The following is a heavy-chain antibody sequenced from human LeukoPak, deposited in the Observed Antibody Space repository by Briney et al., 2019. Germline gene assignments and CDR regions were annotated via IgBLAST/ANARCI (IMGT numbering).Heavy chain of an antibody. CDR1: GGSISSSSYY. V-gene: IGHV4-61*01. CDR2: IYYSGST. J-gene: IGHJ6*03. D-gene: IGHD6-19*01. CDR3: ARERYSSGWPVAGDYYYYYYMDV. Sequence: SETLSLTCTVSGGSISSSSYYWGWIRQPPGKGLEWIGYIYYSGSTNYNPSLKSRVTISVDTSKNQFSLKLSSVTAADTAVYYCARERYSSGWPVAGDYYYYYYMDVWGKGTTVTVSS.